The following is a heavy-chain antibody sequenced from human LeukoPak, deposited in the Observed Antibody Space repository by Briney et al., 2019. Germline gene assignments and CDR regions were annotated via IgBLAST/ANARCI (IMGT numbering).Heavy chain of an antibody. CDR3: ATGWSGYYWTT. CDR2: IYNSGST. V-gene: IGHV4-38-2*02. CDR1: GYSISSGYY. J-gene: IGHJ5*02. D-gene: IGHD3-3*01. Sequence: SETLSLTCTVSGYSISSGYYWGWIRQPPGKGLEWIGSIYNSGSTYYNPSLKSRVTISVDTSKNQFSLKLNSVTAADTAVYYCATGWSGYYWTTWGQGTLVAVSS.